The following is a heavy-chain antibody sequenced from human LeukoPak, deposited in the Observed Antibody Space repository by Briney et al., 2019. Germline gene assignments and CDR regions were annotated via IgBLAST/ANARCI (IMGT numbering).Heavy chain of an antibody. CDR3: ARDCSSTSCYEHYYYGMDV. D-gene: IGHD2-2*01. J-gene: IGHJ6*02. V-gene: IGHV1-69*01. Sequence: SVKVSCKASGGTFNSYAVSWVRQAPGQGLEWMGGIIPIFGTANYAQKFQGRVTINADESTTTAYMELSSLRSEDTAVYYCARDCSSTSCYEHYYYGMDVWGQGTTVTVSS. CDR2: IIPIFGTA. CDR1: GGTFNSYA.